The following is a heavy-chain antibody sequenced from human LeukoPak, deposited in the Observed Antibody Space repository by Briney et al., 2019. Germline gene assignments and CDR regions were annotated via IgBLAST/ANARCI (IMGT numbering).Heavy chain of an antibody. D-gene: IGHD6-19*01. CDR1: GFTFSSYA. J-gene: IGHJ4*02. V-gene: IGHV3-23*01. CDR2: ISGSGGST. Sequence: PGGSLRLSCAASGFTFSSYAMSWVRQAPGEGLEWVSAISGSGGSTYYTDSVKGRFTISRDNSKNTLYLQMNSLRAEDTAVYYCAKGRYSSGWTGDYWGQGTLVTVSS. CDR3: AKGRYSSGWTGDY.